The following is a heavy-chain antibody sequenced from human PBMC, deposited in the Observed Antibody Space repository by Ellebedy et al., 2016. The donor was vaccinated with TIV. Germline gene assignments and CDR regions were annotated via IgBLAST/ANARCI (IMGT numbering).Heavy chain of an antibody. CDR2: INPNSGGT. CDR3: ARGDSSSWYLFDY. J-gene: IGHJ4*02. V-gene: IGHV1-2*04. Sequence: ASVKVSCKASGYTFTSYGISWVRQAPGQGLEWMGWINPNSGGTNYAQKFQGWVTMTRDTSISTAYMELSRLRSDDTAVYYCARGDSSSWYLFDYWGQGTLVTVSS. D-gene: IGHD6-13*01. CDR1: GYTFTSYG.